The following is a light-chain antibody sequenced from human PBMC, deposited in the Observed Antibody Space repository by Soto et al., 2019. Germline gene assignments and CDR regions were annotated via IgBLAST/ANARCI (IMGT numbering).Light chain of an antibody. J-gene: IGLJ2*01. CDR2: DVT. CDR1: SNNFGGFNF. Sequence: QSALTQPRSVSGSLGQSVTISCTGTSNNFGGFNFVSWYQHPPGKAPKLIIYDVTKRPSGVPDRFSGSKSGTTASLTISGLQAADEADYYCSSYGAGDILLFGGGTKLTVL. V-gene: IGLV2-11*01. CDR3: SSYGAGDILL.